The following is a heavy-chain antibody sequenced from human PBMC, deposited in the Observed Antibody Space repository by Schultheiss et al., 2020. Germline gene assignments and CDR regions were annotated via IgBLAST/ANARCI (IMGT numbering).Heavy chain of an antibody. CDR3: ARDRGITFGGVIVTIYYYYYMDV. D-gene: IGHD3-16*02. J-gene: IGHJ6*03. CDR1: GDSISSYY. V-gene: IGHV4-59*12. CDR2: IYYSGST. Sequence: TLSLTCTVSGDSISSYYWSWIRQPPGKGLEWIGYIYYSGSTNYNPSLKSRVTISVDTSKTQFSLKLSSVTAADTAVYYCARDRGITFGGVIVTIYYYYYMDVWGKGTTVTVSS.